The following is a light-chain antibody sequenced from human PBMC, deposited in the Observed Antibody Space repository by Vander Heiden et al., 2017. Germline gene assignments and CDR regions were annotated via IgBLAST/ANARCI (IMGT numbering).Light chain of an antibody. CDR3: LQHDNFPRI. J-gene: IGKJ4*01. Sequence: ETTLTQSPAFMSATPGDKVNISSKASQVSDDDMNWYQQKPGEAAMLIIHEATTSVPGIPPRFSGSGYGTDFTLTISKMESEDSAEYFCLQHDNFPRIFGGGTKVEIK. CDR2: EAT. CDR1: QVSDDD. V-gene: IGKV5-2*01.